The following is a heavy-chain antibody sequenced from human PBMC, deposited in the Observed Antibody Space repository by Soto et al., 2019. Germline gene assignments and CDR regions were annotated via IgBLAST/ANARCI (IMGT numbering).Heavy chain of an antibody. CDR1: GYTFTGYY. J-gene: IGHJ6*02. V-gene: IGHV1-2*02. D-gene: IGHD3-22*01. CDR2: INPNSGGT. Sequence: ASVKVSCKASGYTFTGYYMHWVRQAPGQGLEWMGWINPNSGGTNYAQKFQGRVTMTRDTSISTAYMELSRLRSDDTAVYYCAKVLFYNDSSGYEYYCGMDVWGQGTTVTVPS. CDR3: AKVLFYNDSSGYEYYCGMDV.